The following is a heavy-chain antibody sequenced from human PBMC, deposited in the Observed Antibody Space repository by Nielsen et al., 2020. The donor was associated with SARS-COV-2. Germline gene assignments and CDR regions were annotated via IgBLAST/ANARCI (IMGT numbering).Heavy chain of an antibody. J-gene: IGHJ6*02. CDR2: ISGSGGST. CDR1: GFTFSSYA. V-gene: IGHV3-23*01. D-gene: IGHD3-10*01. CDR3: ARVGASYRNSYGLDV. Sequence: GESLKISCAASGFTFSSYAMSWVRQAPGKGLEWVSAISGSGGSTYYADSVKGRFTISRDNSKNTLYLQMNGLRVEDTAVYYCARVGASYRNSYGLDVWGQGTTVTVSS.